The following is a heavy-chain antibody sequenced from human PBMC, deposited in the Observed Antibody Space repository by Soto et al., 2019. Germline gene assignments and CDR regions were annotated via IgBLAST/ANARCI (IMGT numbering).Heavy chain of an antibody. D-gene: IGHD5-12*01. CDR2: ISGSGGST. CDR1: GFTFSSYA. CDR3: AKSIMATSFNWYFDL. V-gene: IGHV3-23*01. Sequence: SLRLSCAASGFTFSSYAMSWVRQAPGKGLEWVSAISGSGGSTYYADSVKGRFTISRDNSKNTLYLQMNSLRAEDTAVYYCAKSIMATSFNWYFDLWGRGTLVTVAS. J-gene: IGHJ2*01.